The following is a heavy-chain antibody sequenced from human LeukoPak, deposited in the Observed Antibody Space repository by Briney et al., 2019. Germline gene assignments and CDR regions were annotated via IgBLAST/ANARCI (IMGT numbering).Heavy chain of an antibody. CDR2: INPNSGYT. V-gene: IGHV1-2*04. J-gene: IGHJ3*02. Sequence: ASVKVSCKASGYTFTDYYLHWVRQAPGQGLEWMAWINPNSGYTNYAQKFQGWVTLTRDTSISTAYMELSGPTSDDVAIYYCARDDAGVGTFNIWGQGTMVTVSS. D-gene: IGHD1-26*01. CDR3: ARDDAGVGTFNI. CDR1: GYTFTDYY.